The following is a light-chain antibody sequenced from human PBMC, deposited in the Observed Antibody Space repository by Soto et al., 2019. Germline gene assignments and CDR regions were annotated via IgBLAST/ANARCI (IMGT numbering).Light chain of an antibody. J-gene: IGKJ3*01. CDR3: QQRGNWPQT. V-gene: IGKV3-11*01. CDR2: DAF. CDR1: QSVRSY. Sequence: EIVLTQSPATLSLSPGERATLSCRASQSVRSYLAWYQQKPGQTPRLLIYDAFNRATGIPARFSGSGSGPDFTLTISSLEPEDFAVYYCQQRGNWPQTFGPGTKVHI.